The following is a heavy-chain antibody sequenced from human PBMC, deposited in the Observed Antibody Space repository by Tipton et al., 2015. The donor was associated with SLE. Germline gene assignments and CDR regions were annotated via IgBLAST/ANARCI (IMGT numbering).Heavy chain of an antibody. Sequence: SLRLSCAASGFTFSSYSMNWVRQAPGKGLEWVSSISSSSSYIYYADSVKGRFTISRDNAKNSLYLQMNSLRAEDTAVYYCARDQGYCSRTSCPYGMDVWGQGITVTVSS. V-gene: IGHV3-21*01. CDR3: ARDQGYCSRTSCPYGMDV. CDR1: GFTFSSYS. CDR2: ISSSSSYI. J-gene: IGHJ6*02. D-gene: IGHD2-2*01.